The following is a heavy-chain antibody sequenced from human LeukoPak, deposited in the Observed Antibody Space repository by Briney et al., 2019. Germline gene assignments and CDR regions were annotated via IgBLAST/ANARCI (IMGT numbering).Heavy chain of an antibody. J-gene: IGHJ5*02. CDR2: ISSSSSYT. Sequence: GGSLRLSCAASGFTFSDYYMSWIRQAPGKGLEWGSYISSSSSYTNYADSVKGRFTISRDNAKNSLYLQMNSLRAEDTAVYYRARVSTYYYGSGSYYPHNWFDPWGQGTLVTVSS. D-gene: IGHD3-10*01. V-gene: IGHV3-11*06. CDR3: ARVSTYYYGSGSYYPHNWFDP. CDR1: GFTFSDYY.